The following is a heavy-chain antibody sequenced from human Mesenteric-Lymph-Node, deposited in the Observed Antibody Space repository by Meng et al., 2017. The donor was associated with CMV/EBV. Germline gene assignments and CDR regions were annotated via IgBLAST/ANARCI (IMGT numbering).Heavy chain of an antibody. CDR2: IYYSGST. CDR1: GGSISRGGYY. CDR3: ARAPKSHPPDY. J-gene: IGHJ4*02. Sequence: CTVSGGSISRGGYYWSWIRQHPGKGLEWIGYIYYSGSTYYNPSLKSRVTISVDTSKNQFSLKLSSVTAADTAVYYCARAPKSHPPDYWGQGTLVTVSS. V-gene: IGHV4-31*03.